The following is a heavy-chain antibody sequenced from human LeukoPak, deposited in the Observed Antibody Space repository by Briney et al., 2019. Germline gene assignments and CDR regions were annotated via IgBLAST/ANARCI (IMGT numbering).Heavy chain of an antibody. D-gene: IGHD5-24*01. CDR2: FDPEKGET. Sequence: ASVKVSCKVSGYTLTELSMHWVRQAPGKGFEWMGRFDPEKGETIYAQKFQGRVTMTEDTSTDTAYMELSSLRSEDTAVYYCARRWRWLQLPSSSAYYYYMDVWGKGTTVTISS. J-gene: IGHJ6*03. V-gene: IGHV1-24*01. CDR1: GYTLTELS. CDR3: ARRWRWLQLPSSSAYYYYMDV.